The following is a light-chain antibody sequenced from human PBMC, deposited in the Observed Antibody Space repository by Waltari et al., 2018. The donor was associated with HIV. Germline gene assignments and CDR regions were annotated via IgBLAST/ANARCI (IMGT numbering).Light chain of an antibody. CDR3: SSYAGSNKLV. V-gene: IGLV2-8*01. J-gene: IGLJ2*01. CDR1: SSDVGGYNY. CDR2: EVT. Sequence: QSALTQPPSASGSPGQSVTISCTGTSSDVGGYNYVSWYQQHPGNAPKLIIYEVTERPSGVPDRCSGSKSGNTASLTVSGLQAEDEADYYCSSYAGSNKLVFGGGTKLTVV.